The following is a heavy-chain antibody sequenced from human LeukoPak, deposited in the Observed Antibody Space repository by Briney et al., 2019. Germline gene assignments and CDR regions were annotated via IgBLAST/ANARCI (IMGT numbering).Heavy chain of an antibody. V-gene: IGHV3-33*06. CDR2: IWYDGSNI. Sequence: PGGSLRLSCAASGFTFSSYGMHWVRQAPGKGLEWVAVIWYDGSNIHYVDSVKGRFTISRDNSKNTLYLQMNSLRAEDTAVYYCAKARPQRGYFDYWGEGTLVTVSS. CDR3: AKARPQRGYFDY. J-gene: IGHJ4*02. CDR1: GFTFSSYG. D-gene: IGHD1-1*01.